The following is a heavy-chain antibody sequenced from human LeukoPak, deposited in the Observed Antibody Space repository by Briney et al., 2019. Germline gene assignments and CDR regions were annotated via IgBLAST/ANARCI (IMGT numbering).Heavy chain of an antibody. CDR1: GFSLSTSGVG. CDR2: LYWNDNK. D-gene: IGHD3-22*01. V-gene: IGHV2-5*01. J-gene: IGHJ4*02. CDR3: AHRRSYYDSSGYYYVTPPSYYFDY. Sequence: SGPTLVKPTQTLTLTCTFSGFSLSTSGVGVGWIRQPPGKALEWLELLYWNDNKRYSPSLKSRLNITKDTSKNQVVLTTTNMDPVDTATYYCAHRRSYYDSSGYYYVTPPSYYFDYWGQGTLVTVSS.